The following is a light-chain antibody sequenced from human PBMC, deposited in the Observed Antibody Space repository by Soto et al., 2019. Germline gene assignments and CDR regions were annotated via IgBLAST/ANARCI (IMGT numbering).Light chain of an antibody. CDR1: PSINSW. CDR3: QQYNNFPWT. Sequence: DIQMTQSPSTLSASVGDRVTIPCRASPSINSWLAWYQKRPGKVPKLLLFKASSLQSGAPSRFVGSESGTAFTRTISTLQPDDLATYYCQQYNNFPWTFGQGTKVEIK. V-gene: IGKV1-5*03. J-gene: IGKJ1*01. CDR2: KAS.